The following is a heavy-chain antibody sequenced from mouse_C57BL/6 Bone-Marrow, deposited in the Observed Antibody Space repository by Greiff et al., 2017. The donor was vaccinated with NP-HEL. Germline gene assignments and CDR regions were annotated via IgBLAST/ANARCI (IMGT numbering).Heavy chain of an antibody. V-gene: IGHV1-50*01. Sequence: QVQLQQPGAELVKPGASVKLSCKASGYTFTSYWMQWVKQRPGQGLEWIGEIDPSDSYTNYNQKVKGKATLTVDTSSSTAYMQLSSLTSEDSAVYYCARGDYYGLYYFDYWGQGTTLTVSS. CDR2: IDPSDSYT. CDR1: GYTFTSYW. CDR3: ARGDYYGLYYFDY. D-gene: IGHD1-2*01. J-gene: IGHJ2*01.